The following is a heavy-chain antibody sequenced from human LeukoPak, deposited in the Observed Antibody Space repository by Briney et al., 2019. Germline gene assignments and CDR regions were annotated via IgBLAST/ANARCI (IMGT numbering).Heavy chain of an antibody. Sequence: GASVKVSCKASGGTFSSYAISWVRQAPGQGLEWMGRIIPILGIANYAQKFQGRVTITADKSTSTAYMELSSLRSEDTAVYYCARDGSFGSGSYRHDPWGQGTLVTVSS. CDR1: GGTFSSYA. CDR2: IIPILGIA. J-gene: IGHJ5*02. D-gene: IGHD3-10*01. V-gene: IGHV1-69*04. CDR3: ARDGSFGSGSYRHDP.